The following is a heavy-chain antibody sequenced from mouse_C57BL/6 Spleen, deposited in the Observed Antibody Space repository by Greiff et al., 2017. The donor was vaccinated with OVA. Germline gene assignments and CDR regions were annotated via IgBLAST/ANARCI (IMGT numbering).Heavy chain of an antibody. J-gene: IGHJ1*03. CDR3: ASYDYDGYFDV. D-gene: IGHD2-4*01. Sequence: QVQLQQSGPELVKPGASVKISCKASGYAFSSSWMNWVKQRPGKGLEWIGRIYPGDGDTNYNGKFKGKATLTADKSSSTAYMQISSLTSEDSAVYFCASYDYDGYFDVWGTGTTVTVSS. CDR1: GYAFSSSW. CDR2: IYPGDGDT. V-gene: IGHV1-82*01.